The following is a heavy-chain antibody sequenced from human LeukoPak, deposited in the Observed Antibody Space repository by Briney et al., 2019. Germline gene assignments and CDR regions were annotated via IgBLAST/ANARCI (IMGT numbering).Heavy chain of an antibody. J-gene: IGHJ3*01. Sequence: GGSLRLSCAASGFTVRSSYMSWVRQAPGKGLEWGSVIYSGGSPDYADSAKGRFTISSDNSKNSLYLQTNSLRVEDTAVYYCAKDGADNSGYYFGSLWGQGTMVTVSS. CDR2: IYSGGSP. D-gene: IGHD3-22*01. CDR1: GFTVRSSY. V-gene: IGHV3-53*01. CDR3: AKDGADNSGYYFGSL.